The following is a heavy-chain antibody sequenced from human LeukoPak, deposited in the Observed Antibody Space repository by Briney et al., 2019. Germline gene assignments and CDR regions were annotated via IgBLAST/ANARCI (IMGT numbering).Heavy chain of an antibody. CDR3: AVNHRDGYSELGY. D-gene: IGHD5-24*01. J-gene: IGHJ4*02. CDR1: GFTFRNYG. Sequence: PGGSLRLSCAASGFTFRNYGMTWVRQAPGKGLAWISSIRSDSSYIHYADSLGGRFTISRDNAKNSLYLQMNSLRDEDTAVYYCAVNHRDGYSELGYWGQGTLVTVSS. CDR2: IRSDSSYI. V-gene: IGHV3-21*01.